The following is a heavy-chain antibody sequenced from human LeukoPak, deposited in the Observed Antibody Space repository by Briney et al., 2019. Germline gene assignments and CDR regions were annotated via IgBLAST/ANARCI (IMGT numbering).Heavy chain of an antibody. CDR3: AKDLNRAWDH. CDR2: LSANGGKT. CDR1: GFTFSTYA. Sequence: GGSLRLSCAASGFTFSTYAMSWVRQVPEKGLEWVSALSANGGKTYYTDSVKGRFTISRDNSHNTLYLQMNSLRAEDTAVYYCAKDLNRAWDHWGRGTLVTVSS. J-gene: IGHJ4*02. D-gene: IGHD1-14*01. V-gene: IGHV3-23*01.